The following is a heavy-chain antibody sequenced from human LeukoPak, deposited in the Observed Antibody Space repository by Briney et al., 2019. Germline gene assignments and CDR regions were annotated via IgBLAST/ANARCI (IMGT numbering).Heavy chain of an antibody. CDR1: GFTFSSYS. CDR2: ISSSSSYI. J-gene: IGHJ3*02. D-gene: IGHD2-2*01. CDR3: ARIRVVPASSDAFDI. Sequence: GGSLRLSCAASGFTFSSYSMNWVRQAPGKGLEWVSSISSSSSYIYYADSVKGRFTISRDNAKNSLYLQMNSLRAEDTAVYYCARIRVVPASSDAFDIWGQGTMVTVSS. V-gene: IGHV3-21*01.